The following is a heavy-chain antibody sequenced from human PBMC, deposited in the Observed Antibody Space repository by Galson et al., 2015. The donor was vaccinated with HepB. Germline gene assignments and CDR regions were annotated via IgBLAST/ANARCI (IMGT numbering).Heavy chain of an antibody. D-gene: IGHD3-10*01. CDR3: SRESVTMVRGVNYDYYGMDV. CDR1: GDSVSSDSAT. Sequence: CAISGDSVSSDSATWNWIRQSPSRGLEWLGRTYYKSKWYDDYAVSVKSRMTINPDTSKNQFSLLLKSVTPEDTAVYYCSRESVTMVRGVNYDYYGMDVWGQGTTVTVSS. CDR2: TYYKSKWYD. J-gene: IGHJ6*02. V-gene: IGHV6-1*01.